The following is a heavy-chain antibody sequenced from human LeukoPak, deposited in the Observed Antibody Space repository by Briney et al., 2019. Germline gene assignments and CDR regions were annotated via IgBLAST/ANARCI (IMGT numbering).Heavy chain of an antibody. CDR3: AKDSLVATSHFDS. Sequence: GGTLRLSCAVSGFTFYNYGMSWVRQAPGKGLEWVSAITASGAATYIADSVKGRFVISRDNSKNTLYLQMNSLRAEDTAVYFCAKDSLVATSHFDSWGRGTLVTVSS. CDR1: GFTFYNYG. CDR2: ITASGAAT. V-gene: IGHV3-23*01. D-gene: IGHD5-24*01. J-gene: IGHJ4*02.